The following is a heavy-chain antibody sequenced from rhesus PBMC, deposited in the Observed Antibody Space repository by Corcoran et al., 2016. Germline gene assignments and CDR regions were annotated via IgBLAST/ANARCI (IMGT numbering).Heavy chain of an antibody. V-gene: IGHV4-65*01. D-gene: IGHD3-28*01. Sequence: QVQLQESGPGLVKPSETLSLTCAVSGGSISSSNWWSWIRQPPGKGLEWIGYISGSSGRTYYNPSLKSRVTISTDTSKNQFSLKLSSVTAADTAVYYCARGIGYYGSGFPFDYWGQGVLVTVSS. CDR1: GGSISSSNW. CDR2: ISGSSGRT. J-gene: IGHJ4*01. CDR3: ARGIGYYGSGFPFDY.